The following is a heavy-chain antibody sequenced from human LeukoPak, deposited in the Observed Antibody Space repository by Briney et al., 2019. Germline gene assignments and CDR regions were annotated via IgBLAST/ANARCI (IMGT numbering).Heavy chain of an antibody. CDR1: GFIFSDYY. J-gene: IGHJ4*02. D-gene: IGHD2-21*02. Sequence: GGSLRLSCAASGFIFSDYYMSWIRQAPGKGLEWVSYISSSGSTMYYTDSVKGRFTISRDNAKDSLYLQMNSLRAEDTAVYYCARDSRVVTAIPGLNFDYWGQGTLVTVSS. CDR2: ISSSGSTM. CDR3: ARDSRVVTAIPGLNFDY. V-gene: IGHV3-11*04.